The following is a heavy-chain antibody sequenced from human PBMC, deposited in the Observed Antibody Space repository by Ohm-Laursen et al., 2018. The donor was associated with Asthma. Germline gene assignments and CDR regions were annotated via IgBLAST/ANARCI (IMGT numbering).Heavy chain of an antibody. Sequence: SLRLSCAASGFTFSSYGMHWVCQAPGKGLEWVAVISYDGSNKYYADSVKGRFTISRDNSKNTLYLQMNSLRAEDTAVYYCARDPYYSSSWIYYYYGMDVWGQGTTVTVSS. J-gene: IGHJ6*02. CDR2: ISYDGSNK. CDR1: GFTFSSYG. D-gene: IGHD6-13*01. CDR3: ARDPYYSSSWIYYYYGMDV. V-gene: IGHV3-30*03.